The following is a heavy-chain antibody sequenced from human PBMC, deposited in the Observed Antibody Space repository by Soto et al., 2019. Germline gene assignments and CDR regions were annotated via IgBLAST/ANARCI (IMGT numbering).Heavy chain of an antibody. V-gene: IGHV1-18*01. CDR3: ARDPGPYGDYSY. CDR1: GYPFSNYG. CDR2: ISAYNGDT. J-gene: IGHJ4*02. Sequence: GASVKVSCKASGYPFSNYGISWVRQAPGQGLEWMGWISAYNGDTSYAQKFQDRVTMTRDTSITTAYMELSGLRSDDTAVYYCARDPGPYGDYSYWGQGTLVTVSS. D-gene: IGHD4-17*01.